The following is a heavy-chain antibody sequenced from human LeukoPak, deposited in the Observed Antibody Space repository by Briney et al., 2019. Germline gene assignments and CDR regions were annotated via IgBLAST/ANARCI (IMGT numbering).Heavy chain of an antibody. V-gene: IGHV1-2*02. Sequence: ASVKVSCKASGYTFTGYYMHWVRQAPGQGLEWMGWINPNSGGTNYAQKFQGRVTMTRDTSISTAYMELSRLRSDDTAVYYCARVRDYYGSGSYYNPYYYGMDVWGQGTTVTVSS. D-gene: IGHD3-10*01. CDR2: INPNSGGT. CDR3: ARVRDYYGSGSYYNPYYYGMDV. CDR1: GYTFTGYY. J-gene: IGHJ6*02.